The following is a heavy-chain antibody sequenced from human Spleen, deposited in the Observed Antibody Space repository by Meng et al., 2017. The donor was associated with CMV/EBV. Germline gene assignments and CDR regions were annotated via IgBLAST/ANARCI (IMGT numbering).Heavy chain of an antibody. V-gene: IGHV3-43*01. D-gene: IGHD6-6*01. CDR2: ISWDGGST. CDR3: AKDYANLQLGRPDY. CDR1: GFTFDDYT. J-gene: IGHJ4*02. Sequence: GESLKISCAASGFTFDDYTMHWVRQAPGKGLEWVSLISWDGGSTYYADSVKGRFTISRDNSKNSLYLQMNSLRTEDTALYYCAKDYANLQLGRPDYWGQGTLVTVSS.